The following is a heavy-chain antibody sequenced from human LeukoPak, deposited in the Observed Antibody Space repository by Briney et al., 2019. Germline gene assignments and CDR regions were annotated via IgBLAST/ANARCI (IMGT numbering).Heavy chain of an antibody. J-gene: IGHJ6*03. CDR3: ATRGYCSSTSCYIYYYYYMDV. Sequence: PSETLSLTCAVSGYSISSGYYWGWIRQPPGKGLEWIGSIYHSGSTYYNPSLKSRVTISVDTSKNQFSLKLSSVTAADTAVYYCATRGYCSSTSCYIYYYYYMDVWGKGTTVTVSS. CDR1: GYSISSGYY. D-gene: IGHD2-2*03. V-gene: IGHV4-38-2*01. CDR2: IYHSGST.